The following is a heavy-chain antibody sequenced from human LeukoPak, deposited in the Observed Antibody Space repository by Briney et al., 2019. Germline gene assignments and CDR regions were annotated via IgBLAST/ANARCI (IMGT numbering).Heavy chain of an antibody. CDR3: ARARDVCGGGCPEVADWFDP. CDR2: ISHSGNT. D-gene: IGHD2-21*02. Sequence: SETLSLTCTVSGGSIRSSGHYWTWIRQHPEKGLEWIGYISHSGNTYYNPSLKTRISISLGTSSNHFSLRLSSVTAADTAVYYCARARDVCGGGCPEVADWFDPWGQGTLVTVSS. J-gene: IGHJ5*02. CDR1: GGSIRSSGHY. V-gene: IGHV4-31*03.